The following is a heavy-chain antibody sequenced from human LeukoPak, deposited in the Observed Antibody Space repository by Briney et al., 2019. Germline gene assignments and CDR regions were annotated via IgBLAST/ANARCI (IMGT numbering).Heavy chain of an antibody. CDR2: ISGSGGSI. D-gene: IGHD1-26*01. CDR3: AKDHTVGATFGVYFDY. V-gene: IGHV3-23*01. Sequence: GGSLRLSCEASGFTFSGYGMSWVGQAPGKGLEWVSGISGSGGSIYYADSLKGRFTISKDNSKNTLYLQMNSLRAEDTAVYYCAKDHTVGATFGVYFDYWGQGTLVTVSS. J-gene: IGHJ4*02. CDR1: GFTFSGYG.